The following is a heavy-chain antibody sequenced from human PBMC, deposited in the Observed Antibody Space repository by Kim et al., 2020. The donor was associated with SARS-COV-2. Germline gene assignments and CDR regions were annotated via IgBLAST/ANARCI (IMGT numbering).Heavy chain of an antibody. CDR3: ARDLEQQLVWFGSYYYGMDV. J-gene: IGHJ6*02. V-gene: IGHV3-74*01. CDR2: INSDGSST. Sequence: GGSLRLSCAASGFTFSSYWMHWVRQAPGKGLVWVSRINSDGSSTSYADSVKGRFTISRDNAKNTLYLQMNSLRAEDTAVYYCARDLEQQLVWFGSYYYGMDVWGQGTTVTVSS. CDR1: GFTFSSYW. D-gene: IGHD6-13*01.